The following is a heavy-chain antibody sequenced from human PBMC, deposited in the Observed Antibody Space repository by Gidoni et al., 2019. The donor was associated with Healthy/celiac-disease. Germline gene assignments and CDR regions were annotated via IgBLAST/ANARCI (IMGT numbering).Heavy chain of an antibody. Sequence: QVQLVESGGGVVQPGRSLRLSCAAPGFTFSRYGMHWVRQAPGKGLEWVAVIWYDGSNKYYADSVKGRFTISRDNSKNTLYLQMNSLRAEDTAVYYCASLNIAVAGMGDAFDIWGQGTMVTVSS. CDR1: GFTFSRYG. CDR2: IWYDGSNK. J-gene: IGHJ3*02. CDR3: ASLNIAVAGMGDAFDI. D-gene: IGHD6-19*01. V-gene: IGHV3-33*01.